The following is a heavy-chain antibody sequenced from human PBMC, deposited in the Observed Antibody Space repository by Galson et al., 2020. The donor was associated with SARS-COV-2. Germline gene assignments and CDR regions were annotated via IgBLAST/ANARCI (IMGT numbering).Heavy chain of an antibody. CDR3: AKDLLYDFWSGDNWFDP. CDR2: ISGSGGST. V-gene: IGHV3-23*01. D-gene: IGHD3-3*01. CDR1: GFTFSSYA. J-gene: IGHJ5*02. Sequence: GESLKISCAASGFTFSSYAMNWVRQAPGKGLEWVSAISGSGGSTYYADSVKGRFTISRDNSKNTLYLQMNSLRAEDTAVYYCAKDLLYDFWSGDNWFDPWGQGTLVTVSS.